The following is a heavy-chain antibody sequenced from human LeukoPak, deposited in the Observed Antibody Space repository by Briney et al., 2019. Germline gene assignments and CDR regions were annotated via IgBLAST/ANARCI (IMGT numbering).Heavy chain of an antibody. J-gene: IGHJ4*02. CDR2: INPSGGST. D-gene: IGHD6-13*01. CDR1: GYTFTSYY. CDR3: ARASYTSTWGAFDY. Sequence: HGASVKVSCKASGYTFTSYYIHWVRQAPGQGLAWMGIINPSGGSTNYAQKFQGRVTMTRDTSTSTVYMGLSSLRSGDTAVYYCARASYTSTWGAFDYWGQGTLVTVSS. V-gene: IGHV1-46*01.